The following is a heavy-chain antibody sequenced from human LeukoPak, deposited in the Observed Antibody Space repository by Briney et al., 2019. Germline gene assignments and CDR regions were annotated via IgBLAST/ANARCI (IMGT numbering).Heavy chain of an antibody. CDR2: INSDGSST. J-gene: IGHJ2*01. D-gene: IGHD2/OR15-2a*01. CDR1: AFTFSTYW. CDR3: AADRLVLFPVES. Sequence: GGSLRLSCAASAFTFSTYWMHWIRQGPGKGLVWVSRINSDGSSTTYADSVKGRFTISRDNAKNTLYLQMNSLRAEDTAIYYSAADRLVLFPVESWGR. V-gene: IGHV3-74*01.